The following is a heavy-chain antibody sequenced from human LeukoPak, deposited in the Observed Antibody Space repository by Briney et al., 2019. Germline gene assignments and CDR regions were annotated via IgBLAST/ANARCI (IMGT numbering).Heavy chain of an antibody. J-gene: IGHJ3*02. Sequence: PGGSLRLSCAASGFTVSSNYMSWVRQAPGKGLEWVSVIYSGGSTYYADSVKGRFTISRDNSKNTLYLQMNSLRAEDTAVYYCARDVALDGYNHDAFDIRGQGTMVTVSS. CDR2: IYSGGST. V-gene: IGHV3-53*01. CDR3: ARDVALDGYNHDAFDI. D-gene: IGHD5-24*01. CDR1: GFTVSSNY.